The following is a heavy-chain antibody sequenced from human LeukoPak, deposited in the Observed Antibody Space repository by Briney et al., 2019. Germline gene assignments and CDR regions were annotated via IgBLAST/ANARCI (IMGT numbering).Heavy chain of an antibody. J-gene: IGHJ4*02. D-gene: IGHD2-21*02. Sequence: GASVKVSCKASGYTFTGYYMHWVRQGPGQGLEWMGWINPNSGGTNYAQKFQGRVTMTRDTSISTAYMELSRLRSDDTAVYYCARGYCSGDCFTLFDYWGQGTLVTVSS. CDR2: INPNSGGT. V-gene: IGHV1-2*02. CDR3: ARGYCSGDCFTLFDY. CDR1: GYTFTGYY.